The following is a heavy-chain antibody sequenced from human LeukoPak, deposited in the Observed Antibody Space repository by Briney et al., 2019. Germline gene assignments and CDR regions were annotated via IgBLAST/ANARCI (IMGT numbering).Heavy chain of an antibody. D-gene: IGHD3-22*01. J-gene: IGHJ4*02. CDR3: ARGTYYYDSSGYFDY. V-gene: IGHV1-2*06. Sequence: ASVKVSCKASGYTFTGYYMHWVRQAPGQGLEWMGRINPNSGGTNYAQKFQGRVTMTRDTSISTDYMELSRLRSDDTAVYYCARGTYYYDSSGYFDYWGQGTLVTVSS. CDR2: INPNSGGT. CDR1: GYTFTGYY.